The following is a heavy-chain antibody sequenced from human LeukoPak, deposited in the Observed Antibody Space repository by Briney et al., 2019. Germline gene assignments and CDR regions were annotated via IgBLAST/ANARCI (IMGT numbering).Heavy chain of an antibody. CDR1: GFTFSTYT. J-gene: IGHJ6*04. V-gene: IGHV3-21*01. CDR2: ISSGISYI. CDR3: ARDRATGTTNYYYYYGMDV. D-gene: IGHD1-1*01. Sequence: PXXSLXLSCAASGFTFSTYTVNWVRQAPGKGLEWVSXISSGISYIYYADSVKGRFTLSRDNAKNSLYLQMNTLRAEDTAVYYCARDRATGTTNYYYYYGMDVWGKGTTVTVSS.